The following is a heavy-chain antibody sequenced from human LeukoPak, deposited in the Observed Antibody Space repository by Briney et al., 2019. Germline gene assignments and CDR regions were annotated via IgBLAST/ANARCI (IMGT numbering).Heavy chain of an antibody. D-gene: IGHD4-17*01. CDR3: AKEHYGDYYFDY. CDR1: GFTFDDYA. Sequence: PGGSLRLSCAASGFTFDDYAMHWVRQAPGKGLEWVSGISWNSGSIGYADSVKGRFTISRDNAKNSLYLQMNSLRAEDTALYYCAKEHYGDYYFDYRGQGTLVTVSS. J-gene: IGHJ4*02. CDR2: ISWNSGSI. V-gene: IGHV3-9*01.